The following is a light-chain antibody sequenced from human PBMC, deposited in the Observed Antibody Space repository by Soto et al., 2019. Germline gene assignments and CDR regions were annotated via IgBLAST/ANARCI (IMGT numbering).Light chain of an antibody. CDR3: PVWYDTRTEF. V-gene: IGLV1-44*01. CDR1: RSNIGGNA. J-gene: IGLJ7*02. CDR2: AND. Sequence: QSVLTQPPSMSGTPGQRVTISCSGSRSNIGGNAVTWYQQVPGTAPKLLIYANDQRPSGVSDRFSGSKSATSASLAISGLQSEGGAYYYCPVWYDTRTEFFGGGTQLTA.